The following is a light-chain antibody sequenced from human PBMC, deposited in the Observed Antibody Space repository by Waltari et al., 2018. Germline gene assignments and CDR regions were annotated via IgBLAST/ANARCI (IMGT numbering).Light chain of an antibody. J-gene: IGLJ1*01. CDR1: SSDVGSSNL. V-gene: IGLV2-23*02. Sequence: QSALTQPAPVSGSPGQSITISCTGSSSDVGSSNLVSWYLQHPGKAPKPLIYEVPKRPSGVSNRFSGSKSGNTASLTISGLQAEDEADYYCYSYAGGRVFGTGTKVTVL. CDR2: EVP. CDR3: YSYAGGRV.